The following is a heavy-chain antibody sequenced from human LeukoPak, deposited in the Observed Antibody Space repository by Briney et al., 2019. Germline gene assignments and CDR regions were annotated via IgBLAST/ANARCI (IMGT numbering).Heavy chain of an antibody. V-gene: IGHV3-30*18. CDR2: ISYDGSNK. Sequence: GGSLRLSCAASGFTFSSSGMHWVRQAPGKGLEWVAVISYDGSNKYYADSVKGRFTISRDNSKNTLFLQINSLRAEDTAVYYCAKGGGYGDWGVFDYWGQGTLVTVSS. D-gene: IGHD2-21*01. CDR3: AKGGGYGDWGVFDY. CDR1: GFTFSSSG. J-gene: IGHJ4*02.